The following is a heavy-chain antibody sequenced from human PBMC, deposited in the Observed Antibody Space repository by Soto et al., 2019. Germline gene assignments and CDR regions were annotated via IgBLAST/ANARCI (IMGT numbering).Heavy chain of an antibody. Sequence: PGGSLRLSCAASGFIFSSYAMTWVRQAPGKGLEWVSIISCSGDRTYYADSVKVRFTISRDNSRKTLYLQMISLRADDTAVYYCAKVGRQSLKRVTIFGVVILGWFDPWGQGTLVTVSS. CDR1: GFIFSSYA. V-gene: IGHV3-23*01. CDR3: AKVGRQSLKRVTIFGVVILGWFDP. CDR2: ISCSGDRT. J-gene: IGHJ5*02. D-gene: IGHD3-3*01.